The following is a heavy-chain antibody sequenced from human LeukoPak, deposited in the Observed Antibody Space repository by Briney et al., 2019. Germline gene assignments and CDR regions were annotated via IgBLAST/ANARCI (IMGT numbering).Heavy chain of an antibody. J-gene: IGHJ4*02. CDR1: GFTFSSYE. CDR2: ISSSGGTI. CDR3: ARGGARLRLGELYFDY. V-gene: IGHV3-48*03. D-gene: IGHD3-16*01. Sequence: GGSLRLSCAASGFTFSSYEMNCVREAPGKGVEWVSYISSSGGTIYYADSVKGRFTISRDNAKNLLYLQMNSLRAEDTAIYYCARGGARLRLGELYFDYWGQGTLVTVSS.